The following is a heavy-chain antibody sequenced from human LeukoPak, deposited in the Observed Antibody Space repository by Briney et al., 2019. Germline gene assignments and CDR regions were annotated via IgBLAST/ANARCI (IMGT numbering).Heavy chain of an antibody. CDR2: IYTSGST. V-gene: IGHV4-4*07. D-gene: IGHD6-13*01. Sequence: SETLSLTCTVSGGSISSYYWSWIRQPAGKGLEWIGRIYTSGSTNYNPSLKSRVTMSVDTSKNQFSLKLSSVTAADTAVYYCARDFGYSSSRLPLNVWGKGTTVTVSP. CDR3: ARDFGYSSSRLPLNV. J-gene: IGHJ6*04. CDR1: GGSISSYY.